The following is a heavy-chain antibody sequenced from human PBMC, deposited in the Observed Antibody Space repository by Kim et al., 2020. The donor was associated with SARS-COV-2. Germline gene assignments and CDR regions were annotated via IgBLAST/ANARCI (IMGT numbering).Heavy chain of an antibody. V-gene: IGHV4-61*01. Sequence: SETLSLTCTVSGGSVSSGSYYWSWIRQPPGKGLEWIGYIYYSGSTNYNPSLKSRVTISVDTSKNQFSLKLSSVTAADTAVYYCAREEVAVAGTDYWGQGTLVTVSS. D-gene: IGHD6-19*01. J-gene: IGHJ4*02. CDR3: AREEVAVAGTDY. CDR2: IYYSGST. CDR1: GGSVSSGSYY.